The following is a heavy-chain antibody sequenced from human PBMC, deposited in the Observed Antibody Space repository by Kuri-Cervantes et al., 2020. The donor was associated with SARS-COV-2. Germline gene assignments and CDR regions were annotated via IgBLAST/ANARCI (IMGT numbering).Heavy chain of an antibody. J-gene: IGHJ4*02. D-gene: IGHD6-13*01. Sequence: GSLRLSCAVSGYSISSGYYWGWIRQPPGKGLEWIGSIYHSGGTYCNPSLKSRVTISVDTSKNQFSLKLSSVTAADTAVYYCARGAIAAAAFDYWGQGTLVTVSS. V-gene: IGHV4-38-2*01. CDR3: ARGAIAAAAFDY. CDR2: IYHSGGT. CDR1: GYSISSGYY.